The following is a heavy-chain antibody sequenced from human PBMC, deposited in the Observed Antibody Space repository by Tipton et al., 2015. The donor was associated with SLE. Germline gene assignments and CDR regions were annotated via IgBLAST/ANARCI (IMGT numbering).Heavy chain of an antibody. CDR2: ISGSGGST. J-gene: IGHJ3*02. CDR1: GFTFTNYA. Sequence: GSLRLSCAASGFTFTNYAISWVRQAPGKGLEWVSAISGSGGSTYHADSVKGRFTISRDNSKNTLYLQMNSLRAEDTALYYCAKVTDTAMIYDAFDIWGQGTMVTVSS. V-gene: IGHV3-23*01. D-gene: IGHD5-18*01. CDR3: AKVTDTAMIYDAFDI.